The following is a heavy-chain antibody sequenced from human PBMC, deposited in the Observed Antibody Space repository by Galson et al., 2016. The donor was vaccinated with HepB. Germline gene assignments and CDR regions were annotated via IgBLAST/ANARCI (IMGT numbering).Heavy chain of an antibody. V-gene: IGHV3-33*01. CDR1: GFTFSSYG. J-gene: IGHJ4*02. CDR2: IWYDGSNK. CDR3: ARGYCSGGGCQYDYVWGSYRHVPLYYFDY. D-gene: IGHD3-16*02. Sequence: SLRLSCAASGFTFSSYGMHWVRQAPGKGLEWVAVIWYDGSNKYYADSVKGRFTISRDNSKNTLYLQMNSLRAEDTAVYYCARGYCSGGGCQYDYVWGSYRHVPLYYFDYWGQGTLVTVSS.